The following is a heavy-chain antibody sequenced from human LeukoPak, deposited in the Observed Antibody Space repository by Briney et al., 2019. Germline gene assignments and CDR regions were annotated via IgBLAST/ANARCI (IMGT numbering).Heavy chain of an antibody. CDR2: ISWDGGST. D-gene: IGHD6-13*01. J-gene: IGHJ4*02. CDR3: ARENSRAAPGFPG. V-gene: IGHV3-43*01. Sequence: PGGSLRLSCAASGFTFDDYTMHWVRQAPGKGLEWVSLISWDGGSTSYADSVKGRFTISRDNSKNSLYLQMNSLRAEDTALYYCARENSRAAPGFPGWGQGTLVTVSS. CDR1: GFTFDDYT.